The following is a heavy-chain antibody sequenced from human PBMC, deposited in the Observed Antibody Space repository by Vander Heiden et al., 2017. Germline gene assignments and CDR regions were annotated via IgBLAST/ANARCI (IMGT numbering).Heavy chain of an antibody. CDR1: GGSFSGYY. CDR2: INHSGST. J-gene: IGHJ4*02. Sequence: QVQLQQWGAGLLKPSETLSLTCAVYGGSFSGYYWSWIRQPPGKGLEWIGEINHSGSTNYNPSLKSRVTISVDTSKNQFSMKLSSVTAADTAVYYCARLFTGGTPEWGFDYWGQGTLVTVYS. D-gene: IGHD3-3*01. CDR3: ARLFTGGTPEWGFDY. V-gene: IGHV4-34*01.